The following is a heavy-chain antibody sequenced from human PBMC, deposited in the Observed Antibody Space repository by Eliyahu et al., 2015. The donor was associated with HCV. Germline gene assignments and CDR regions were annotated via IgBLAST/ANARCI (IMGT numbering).Heavy chain of an antibody. CDR3: ASGGGGIAVAGTGGWFDP. D-gene: IGHD6-19*01. CDR2: IHYTGST. J-gene: IGHJ5*02. V-gene: IGHV4-59*01. Sequence: QVQLQESGPGLVKPSETLSLTXPXFGXXXXXYYWSWLRQPPGQGLEWIGYIHYTGSTTPNPSLKSRVTISLDTSKNQFSLSLTSVTAADTAVYYCASGGGGIAVAGTGGWFDPWGQGTLVTVSS. CDR1: GXXXXXYY.